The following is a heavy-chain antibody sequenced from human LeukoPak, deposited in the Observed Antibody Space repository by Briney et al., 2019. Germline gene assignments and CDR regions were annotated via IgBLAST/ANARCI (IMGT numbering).Heavy chain of an antibody. CDR1: GFTFSSYA. CDR2: ISYDETNK. Sequence: GGSLRLSCAASGFTFSSYAMHWVRQAPGKGLEWVAVISYDETNKYYADSVKGRLTISRDNSKNTLYLQMNSLRTEDTALYYCANTVGVTAFLAYWGQGTLVTVSS. J-gene: IGHJ4*02. V-gene: IGHV3-30*04. CDR3: ANTVGVTAFLAY. D-gene: IGHD2-21*02.